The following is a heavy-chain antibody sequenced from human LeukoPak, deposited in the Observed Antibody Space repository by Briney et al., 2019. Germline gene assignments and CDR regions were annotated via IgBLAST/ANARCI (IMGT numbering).Heavy chain of an antibody. CDR2: INPNSGGT. CDR3: ARDFPYCSGGSCRLDY. D-gene: IGHD2-15*01. V-gene: IGHV1-2*06. Sequence: GSSVKVSCKASGGTFSSYAISWVRQAPGQGLEWMGRINPNSGGTNYAQKFQGRVTMTRDTSISTAYMELSRLRSDDTAVYYCARDFPYCSGGSCRLDYWGQGTLVTVSS. CDR1: GGTFSSYA. J-gene: IGHJ4*02.